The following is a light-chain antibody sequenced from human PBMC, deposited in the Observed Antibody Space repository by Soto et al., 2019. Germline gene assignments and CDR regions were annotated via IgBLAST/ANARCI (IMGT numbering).Light chain of an antibody. J-gene: IGKJ2*01. Sequence: DLVMTQSPLSLPVTLGQPASISCRSRQSLVHSDGITYLTWFQQRPGQSPRRLIYMVSKRDSGVPDRFCGSGSATDFTLQISRVVAEDAGVYYCMQDTHWPHTFGQGTMLEIE. CDR3: MQDTHWPHT. CDR1: QSLVHSDGITY. V-gene: IGKV2-30*02. CDR2: MVS.